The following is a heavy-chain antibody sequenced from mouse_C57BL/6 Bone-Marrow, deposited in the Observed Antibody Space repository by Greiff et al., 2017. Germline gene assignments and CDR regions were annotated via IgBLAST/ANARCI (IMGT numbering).Heavy chain of an antibody. D-gene: IGHD2-1*01. CDR1: GYTFTSYW. CDR2: IYPGSGST. J-gene: IGHJ2*01. Sequence: QVQLQQPGAELVKPGASVKMSCKASGYTFTSYWITWVKQRPGQGLEWIGDIYPGSGSTNYNEKFKSKATLTVDTSSSTAYMQLSSLTSEDSAVYYCARDLYGNEGFDYWGQGTTLTVSS. CDR3: ARDLYGNEGFDY. V-gene: IGHV1-55*01.